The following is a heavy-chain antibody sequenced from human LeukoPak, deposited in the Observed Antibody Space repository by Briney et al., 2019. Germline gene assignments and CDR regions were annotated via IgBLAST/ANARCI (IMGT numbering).Heavy chain of an antibody. Sequence: SETLSLTCAVYGGSFSGYYWSWIRQPPGKGLEWIGEINHSGSTNYNPSLKSRVTISVDTSKNQFSLKLSSVTAADTAVYYCAAGSYYYFDYWGQGTLVTVSS. V-gene: IGHV4-34*01. CDR1: GGSFSGYY. CDR2: INHSGST. D-gene: IGHD3-10*01. J-gene: IGHJ4*02. CDR3: AAGSYYYFDY.